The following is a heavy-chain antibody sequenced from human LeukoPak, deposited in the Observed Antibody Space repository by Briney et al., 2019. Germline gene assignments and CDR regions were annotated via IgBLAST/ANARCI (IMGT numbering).Heavy chain of an antibody. J-gene: IGHJ4*02. V-gene: IGHV3-30*02. CDR2: IRYDGSNK. CDR3: AKDHSHKPTLWTPGG. Sequence: GGSLRLSCAASGFTFSSYGMHWVRQAPGKGLEWVAFIRYDGSNKYHADSVKGRFTISRDNSKNTLYLQMNSLRAEDTAVYYCAKDHSHKPTLWTPGGWGQGTLVTVSS. CDR1: GFTFSSYG. D-gene: IGHD3/OR15-3a*01.